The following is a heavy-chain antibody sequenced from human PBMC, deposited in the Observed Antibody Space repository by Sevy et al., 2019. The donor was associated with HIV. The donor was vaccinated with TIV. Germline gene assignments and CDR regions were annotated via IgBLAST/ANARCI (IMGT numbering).Heavy chain of an antibody. J-gene: IGHJ4*02. CDR2: IYPGDSHT. V-gene: IGHV5-51*01. D-gene: IGHD2-15*01. CDR1: GYSFTNYW. CDR3: PTGCSDGSCYSAFDY. Sequence: GESLKISCKGSGYSFTNYWIAWVRQMPGKGLEWMGIIYPGDSHTRYSPSFEGQVSISADKAINTAYLQWRSLKASDTATYYCPTGCSDGSCYSAFDYWGQGTLVTVSS.